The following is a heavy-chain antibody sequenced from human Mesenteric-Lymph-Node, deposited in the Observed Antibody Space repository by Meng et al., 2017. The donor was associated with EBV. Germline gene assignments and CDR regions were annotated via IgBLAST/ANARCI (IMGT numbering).Heavy chain of an antibody. D-gene: IGHD3-10*01. CDR1: GFTFSDAW. Sequence: VQLVGSGGGLVKPGGSLRLSCAASGFTFSDAWMSWVRQAPGKGLEWVGRIKPKADGGTTDYAAPVKGRFTISRDDSKNTLYLQMNSLKSEDTAVYYCTTPPLREIIISWGQGTLVTVSS. J-gene: IGHJ4*02. CDR3: TTPPLREIIIS. CDR2: IKPKADGGTT. V-gene: IGHV3-15*01.